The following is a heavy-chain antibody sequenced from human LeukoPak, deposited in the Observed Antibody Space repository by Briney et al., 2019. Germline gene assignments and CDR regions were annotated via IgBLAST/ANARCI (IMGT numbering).Heavy chain of an antibody. CDR1: GDSVSSYSSA. J-gene: IGHJ4*02. D-gene: IGHD2-2*01. V-gene: IGHV6-1*01. Sequence: SQTLSLTCVISGDSVSSYSSAWNWIRQSPSRGLEWLGRTYYGSKWYIDYAVSVKSRITINPDTSRNQFSLQVNSVTPEDTAVYYCARDSCSSTSCLSIDDYWGQGTLVTVSS. CDR2: TYYGSKWYI. CDR3: ARDSCSSTSCLSIDDY.